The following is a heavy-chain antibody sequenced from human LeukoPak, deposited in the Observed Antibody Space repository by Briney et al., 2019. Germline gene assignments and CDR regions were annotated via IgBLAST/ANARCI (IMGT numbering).Heavy chain of an antibody. D-gene: IGHD5-12*01. CDR3: ARVDIVATMNFDY. Sequence: SETLSLTCTVSGGSISSYYWSWIRQPPGKGLEWIGYIYYSGSTNYNPSLKSRVTISVDTSKNQFSLKLSSVTDADTAVYYCARVDIVATMNFDYWGQGTLVTVSS. J-gene: IGHJ4*02. V-gene: IGHV4-59*01. CDR2: IYYSGST. CDR1: GGSISSYY.